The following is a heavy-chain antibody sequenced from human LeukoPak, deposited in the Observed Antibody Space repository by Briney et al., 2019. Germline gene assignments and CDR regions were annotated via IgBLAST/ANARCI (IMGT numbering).Heavy chain of an antibody. J-gene: IGHJ4*02. CDR3: VRLDSSGYRY. D-gene: IGHD6-19*01. CDR2: IYPSDSDT. V-gene: IGHV5-51*01. CDR1: GYSFTSNW. Sequence: GESLKISCKGSGYSFTSNWIGWVRQMPGKGLEWMGIIYPSDSDTTYSPSFQGQVTFSADTSISTAYLQWSSLQASDTAMYYCVRLDSSGYRYWGQGTLVTVSS.